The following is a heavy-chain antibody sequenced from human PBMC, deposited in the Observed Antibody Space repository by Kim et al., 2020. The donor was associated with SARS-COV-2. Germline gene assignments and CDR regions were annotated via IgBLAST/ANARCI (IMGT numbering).Heavy chain of an antibody. D-gene: IGHD6-13*01. J-gene: IGHJ4*02. Sequence: GGSLRLSCAASGFSFSSFWMSWVRQAPGKGLEWVANIKQDGSGKYYVDSVKGRFTISRDKAENSLYLQMNSLSAEDTAVYYCARDKYGSSCFDCWGQGTLVTVSS. CDR3: ARDKYGSSCFDC. CDR2: IKQDGSGK. V-gene: IGHV3-7*01. CDR1: GFSFSSFW.